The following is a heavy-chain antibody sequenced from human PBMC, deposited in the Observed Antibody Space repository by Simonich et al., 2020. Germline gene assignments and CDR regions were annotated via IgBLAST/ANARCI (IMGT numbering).Heavy chain of an antibody. CDR1: GGSISSSSYY. CDR2: IYYSGST. CDR3: ATQVDKTGEIDY. V-gene: IGHV4-39*01. D-gene: IGHD7-27*01. Sequence: QLQLQESGPGLVKPSETLSPTCTVSGGSISSSSYYWGWIRQPPGKGLEWIGSIYYSGSTYYNPSLKSRVTISVDTSKTQFALKLSSVTAADTAVYYCATQVDKTGEIDYWGQGTLVTVSS. J-gene: IGHJ4*02.